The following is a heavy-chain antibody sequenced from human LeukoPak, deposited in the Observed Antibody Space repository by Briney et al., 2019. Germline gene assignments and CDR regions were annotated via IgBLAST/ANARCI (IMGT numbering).Heavy chain of an antibody. CDR2: MNPNSGNT. Sequence: ASVKVSCKASGYTFTGYYMHWVRQATGQGLEWMGWMNPNSGNTGYAQKFQGRVTMTRDTSTSTVYMELSSLRSEDTAVYYCARVVTILGMDVWGQGTTVTVSS. D-gene: IGHD3-3*01. CDR3: ARVVTILGMDV. J-gene: IGHJ6*02. CDR1: GYTFTGYY. V-gene: IGHV1-8*02.